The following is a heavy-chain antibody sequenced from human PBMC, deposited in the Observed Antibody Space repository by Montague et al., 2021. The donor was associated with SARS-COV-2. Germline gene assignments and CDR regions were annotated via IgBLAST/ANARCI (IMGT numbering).Heavy chain of an antibody. D-gene: IGHD6-13*01. CDR1: GGSISSSSYY. Sequence: SETLSLTCTVSGGSISSSSYYWGWIRQPPGKGLEWIGSIYYSGSTYYNPSLKSRVTISVDTSKNQFSLKLSSVTAADTAVYYCERGGRQQLVRLSGMDVWGQGTPVTVSS. CDR2: IYYSGST. CDR3: ERGGRQQLVRLSGMDV. V-gene: IGHV4-39*07. J-gene: IGHJ6*02.